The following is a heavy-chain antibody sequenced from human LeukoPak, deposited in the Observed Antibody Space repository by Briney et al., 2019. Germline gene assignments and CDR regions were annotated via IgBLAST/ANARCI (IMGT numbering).Heavy chain of an antibody. CDR1: GAYFTNYY. Sequence: SETLSLTCTVSGAYFTNYYWSFIRQPPGKGLEWIGFSSYNGNTNYNPSLKSRVTISVDTSKNQFSLKLSSVTAADTAVYYCARVIRGRLDYWGQGTLVTVSS. D-gene: IGHD3-10*01. CDR3: ARVIRGRLDY. V-gene: IGHV4-59*12. J-gene: IGHJ4*02. CDR2: SSYNGNT.